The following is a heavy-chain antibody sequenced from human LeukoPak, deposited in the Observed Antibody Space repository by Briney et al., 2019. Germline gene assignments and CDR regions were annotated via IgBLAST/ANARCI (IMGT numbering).Heavy chain of an antibody. CDR1: GGSISSYY. D-gene: IGHD3-22*01. Sequence: SETLSLTCTVSGGSISSYYWSWIRQPPGKGLEWIGYIYYSGSTNYNPSLKSRVTISVDTSKNQFSLKLSSVTAADTAMYYCARGRDYYDSSGYYYEGTIVDYWGQGTLVTVSS. CDR2: IYYSGST. CDR3: ARGRDYYDSSGYYYEGTIVDY. J-gene: IGHJ4*02. V-gene: IGHV4-59*01.